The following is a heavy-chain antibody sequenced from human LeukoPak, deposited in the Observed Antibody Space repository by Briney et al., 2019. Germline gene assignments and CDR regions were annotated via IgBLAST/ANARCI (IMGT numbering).Heavy chain of an antibody. CDR1: GFTFSSYW. Sequence: PGESLRLSCAASGFTFSSYWMHWVRQAPGKGLVWVSRINSDGSSTSYADSVKGRFTISRDNAKNTLYLQMNSLRAEDTAVYYCARVWFGELFRYFDYWGQGTLVTVSS. D-gene: IGHD3-10*01. V-gene: IGHV3-74*01. J-gene: IGHJ4*02. CDR2: INSDGSST. CDR3: ARVWFGELFRYFDY.